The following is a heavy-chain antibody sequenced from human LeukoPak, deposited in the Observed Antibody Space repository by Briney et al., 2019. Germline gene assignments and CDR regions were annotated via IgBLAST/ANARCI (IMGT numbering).Heavy chain of an antibody. J-gene: IGHJ6*02. CDR3: AKDVVVAANLDLSYYYYYGMDV. CDR2: ISYDGSNK. D-gene: IGHD2-2*01. CDR1: GFTFSSYA. V-gene: IGHV3-30-3*01. Sequence: PGGSLRLSCAASGFTFSSYAMHWVRQAPGKGLEWVAVISYDGSNKYYADSVKGRFTISRDNSKNTLYLQMNSLRAEDTAVYYCAKDVVVAANLDLSYYYYYGMDVWGQGTTVTVSS.